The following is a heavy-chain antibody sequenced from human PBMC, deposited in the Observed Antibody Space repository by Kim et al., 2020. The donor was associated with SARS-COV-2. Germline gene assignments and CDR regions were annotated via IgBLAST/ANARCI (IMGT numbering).Heavy chain of an antibody. J-gene: IGHJ4*02. V-gene: IGHV4-34*01. D-gene: IGHD3-22*01. Sequence: NCNPSLKSRVTISVDTSKNQFSLKLSSVTAADTAVYYCARAYYDSSGADYWGQGTLVTVSS. CDR3: ARAYYDSSGADY.